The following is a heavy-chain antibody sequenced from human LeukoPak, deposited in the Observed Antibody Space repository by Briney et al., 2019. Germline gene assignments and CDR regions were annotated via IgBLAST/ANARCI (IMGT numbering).Heavy chain of an antibody. CDR3: ARERSMVRGVSWFDP. CDR2: IYHSGST. Sequence: PSETLSLTCTVSGGSISSSSYYWGWIRQPPGKGLKWIGNIYHSGSTSYNPSLKSRVTMSVDTSKNQYSLRLSSVTAADTAVYYCARERSMVRGVSWFDPWGQGTLVTVSS. CDR1: GGSISSSSYY. J-gene: IGHJ5*02. V-gene: IGHV4-39*07. D-gene: IGHD3-10*01.